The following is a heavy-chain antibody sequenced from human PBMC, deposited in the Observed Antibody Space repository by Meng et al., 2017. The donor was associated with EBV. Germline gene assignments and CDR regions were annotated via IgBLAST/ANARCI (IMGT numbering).Heavy chain of an antibody. D-gene: IGHD4-11*01. CDR1: GGPVNNESYY. Sequence: QVQLQESGPGLVKPSETLSLTCPVSGGPVNNESYYWGWIRQPPGKGLEYIGYIYYTGSTNYNSSLKSRVTISLDKSKNQFSLKLTSLTAADTAIYYCARGDYTNYPRWFDPWGQGTLVTVSS. CDR2: IYYTGST. J-gene: IGHJ5*02. CDR3: ARGDYTNYPRWFDP. V-gene: IGHV4-61*01.